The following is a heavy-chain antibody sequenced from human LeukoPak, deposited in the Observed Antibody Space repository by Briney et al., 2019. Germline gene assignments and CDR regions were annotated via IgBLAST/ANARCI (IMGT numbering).Heavy chain of an antibody. D-gene: IGHD2-2*01. CDR2: IRYDGSNK. CDR3: AKDHRYCSSTSCYEHAFDI. V-gene: IGHV3-30*02. CDR1: GFNFSTYG. Sequence: GGSLRLSCAASGFNFSTYGMHWVRQAPGKGLEGVAFIRYDGSNKYYADSVKGRFTISRDNSKNTLYLQMNSLRAEDTAVYYCAKDHRYCSSTSCYEHAFDIWGQGTMVTASS. J-gene: IGHJ3*02.